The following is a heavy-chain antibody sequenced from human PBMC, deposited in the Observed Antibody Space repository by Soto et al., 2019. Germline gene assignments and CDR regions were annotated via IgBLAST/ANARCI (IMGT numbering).Heavy chain of an antibody. CDR2: ISYDGSNK. D-gene: IGHD4-17*01. J-gene: IGHJ5*02. Sequence: PGGSLRLSCAASGFTFSSYAMHWVRQAPGKGLEWVAVISYDGSNKYYADSVKGRFTISRDNSKNTLYLQMNSLRAEDTAVYYCARDRAYGWFDPWGQGTLVTVSS. V-gene: IGHV3-30-3*01. CDR1: GFTFSSYA. CDR3: ARDRAYGWFDP.